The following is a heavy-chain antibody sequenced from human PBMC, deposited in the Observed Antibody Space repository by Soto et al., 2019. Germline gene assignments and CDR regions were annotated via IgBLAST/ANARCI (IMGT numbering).Heavy chain of an antibody. D-gene: IGHD6-19*01. CDR2: INAGDGNT. V-gene: IGHV1-3*01. Sequence: VQLVQSGAEVKEPGASVKVSCKASGYTFTTYAVNWVRQAPGQRLEWMGWINAGDGNTKYSQKFQGRVTITRDTSASTAYMELSSLRSEDTAVYYCARDVFSSAWPYYMDVWGKGTTVTVSS. CDR3: ARDVFSSAWPYYMDV. CDR1: GYTFTTYA. J-gene: IGHJ6*03.